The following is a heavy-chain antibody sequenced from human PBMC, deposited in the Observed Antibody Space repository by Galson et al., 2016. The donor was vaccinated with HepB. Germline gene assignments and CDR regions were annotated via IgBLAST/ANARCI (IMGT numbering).Heavy chain of an antibody. CDR3: ARNPDRSTWYMSWYFDL. V-gene: IGHV3-48*02. CDR1: GFNFNNYT. D-gene: IGHD6-13*01. Sequence: SLRLSCAASGFNFNNYTINWVRQAPGKGLEWISYISSGSSIIYYADSVRGRFTISRDSAKNSVYLQMNSLRDEDTTVYYCARNPDRSTWYMSWYFDLWGRGTLVTVSS. CDR2: ISSGSSII. J-gene: IGHJ2*01.